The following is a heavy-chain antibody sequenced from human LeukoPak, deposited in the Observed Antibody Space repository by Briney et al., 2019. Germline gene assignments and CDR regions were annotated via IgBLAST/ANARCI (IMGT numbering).Heavy chain of an antibody. Sequence: GGSLRLSCAASGFTFSDHYMDWVRQAPGKGLEWVGRTRNKANSYITEYAASVEGRFTISRDNSKNSLYLQMNSLKTEDTAVYYCAKDNFRITMVRGGPAFDIWGQGTMVTVSS. CDR3: AKDNFRITMVRGGPAFDI. CDR2: TRNKANSYIT. J-gene: IGHJ3*02. D-gene: IGHD3-10*01. CDR1: GFTFSDHY. V-gene: IGHV3-72*01.